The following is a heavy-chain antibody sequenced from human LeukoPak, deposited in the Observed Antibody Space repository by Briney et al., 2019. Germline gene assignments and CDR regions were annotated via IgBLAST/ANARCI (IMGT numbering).Heavy chain of an antibody. J-gene: IGHJ4*02. D-gene: IGHD2-2*01. Sequence: SQTLSLTCAVSGGSISSGGYSWSWIWQPPGKGLEWIGYIYHSGSTYYNPSLKSRVTISVDRSKNQLSLKLSSVTAADTAVYYCARGGSSTSWPFDYWGQGTLVTVSS. CDR1: GGSISSGGYS. V-gene: IGHV4-30-2*01. CDR2: IYHSGST. CDR3: ARGGSSTSWPFDY.